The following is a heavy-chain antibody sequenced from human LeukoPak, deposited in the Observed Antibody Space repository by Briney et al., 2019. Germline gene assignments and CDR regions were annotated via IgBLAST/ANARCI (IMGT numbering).Heavy chain of an antibody. CDR1: GFTFSSYA. J-gene: IGHJ4*02. D-gene: IGHD1-26*01. CDR2: ITGDGSTI. V-gene: IGHV3-48*04. Sequence: GGSLRLSCAASGFTFSSYAMSWVRQAPGKGLEWVSYITGDGSTIYYADSVKGRFTISRDNAKKSLYLQMNSLRAEDTAVYYCAGVGQWDYWGQGTLVTVSS. CDR3: AGVGQWDY.